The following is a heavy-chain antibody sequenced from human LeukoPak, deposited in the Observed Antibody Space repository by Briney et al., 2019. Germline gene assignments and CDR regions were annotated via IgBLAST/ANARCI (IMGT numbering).Heavy chain of an antibody. CDR3: ARDPPAYYDSPYDY. D-gene: IGHD3-22*01. CDR2: ISYDGSNK. Sequence: PGRSLRLSCAASGFTFSSYAMHWVRQAPGKGLEWVAVISYDGSNKYYADSVKGRFTISRDNSKNTLYLQMNSLRAEDTAVYYCARDPPAYYDSPYDYWGQGTLVTVSS. J-gene: IGHJ4*02. CDR1: GFTFSSYA. V-gene: IGHV3-30-3*01.